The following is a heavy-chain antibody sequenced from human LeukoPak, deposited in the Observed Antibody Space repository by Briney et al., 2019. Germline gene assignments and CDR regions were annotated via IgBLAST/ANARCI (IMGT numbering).Heavy chain of an antibody. J-gene: IGHJ4*02. CDR2: IYHSGST. V-gene: IGHV4-38-2*02. CDR3: ARDPLGKRPLDY. Sequence: TASETLSLTCTVSGYSISSGYYWGWIRQPPGKGLEWIGSIYHSGSTNYNPSLKSRVTISVDTSKNQFSLKLSSVTAADTAVYYCARDPLGKRPLDYWGQGTLVTVSS. D-gene: IGHD1-1*01. CDR1: GYSISSGYY.